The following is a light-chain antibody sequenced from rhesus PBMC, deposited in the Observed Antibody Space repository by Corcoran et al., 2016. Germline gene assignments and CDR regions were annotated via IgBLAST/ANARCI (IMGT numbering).Light chain of an antibody. CDR3: QQYSESPPT. J-gene: IGKJ1*01. V-gene: IGKV1-22*01. CDR2: KAS. CDR1: QSISRW. Sequence: DIQMTQSPSSLSASVGDTVTITCRASQSISRWSAWYQQKPGKAPKILIYKASTLDTGVPSRFSGSGSGTDFTLTISSLQSDDFATYYCQQYSESPPTFGQGTKVEIK.